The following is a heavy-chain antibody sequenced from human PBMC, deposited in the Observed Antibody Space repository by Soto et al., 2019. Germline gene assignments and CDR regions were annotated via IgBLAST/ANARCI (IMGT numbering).Heavy chain of an antibody. J-gene: IGHJ4*02. V-gene: IGHV3-30*03. CDR1: GFTFSDYG. CDR2: ISYDGSDK. D-gene: IGHD3-3*01. Sequence: SGFTFSDYGMHWVRHAPGTGLEWVAVISYDGSDKYYADSVKGRFTISRDNSKDRLYLQMNSLRAEDTAVYYCATMERLFDYWGQGTLVTVSS. CDR3: ATMERLFDY.